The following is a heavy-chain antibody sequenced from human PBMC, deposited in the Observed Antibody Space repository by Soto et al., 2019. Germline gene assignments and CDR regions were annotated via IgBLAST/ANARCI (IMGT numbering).Heavy chain of an antibody. CDR2: IYYRGNT. D-gene: IGHD3-9*01. CDR3: ARLEGLATISYYFDY. V-gene: IGHV4-39*01. Sequence: SETLSLTCSVSGDSINSDNYYWGWIRQPPGKGLEWIGSIYYRGNTYYNPSLKTRVTISLDKSKSQFSLKPNSVTAADSAVYFCARLEGLATISYYFDYWGQGTLVTVSS. CDR1: GDSINSDNYY. J-gene: IGHJ4*02.